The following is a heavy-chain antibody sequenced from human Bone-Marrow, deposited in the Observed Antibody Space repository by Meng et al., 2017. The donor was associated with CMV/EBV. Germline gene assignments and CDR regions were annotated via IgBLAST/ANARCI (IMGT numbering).Heavy chain of an antibody. CDR3: AKDIGYERDAFDI. D-gene: IGHD2-2*01. V-gene: IGHV3-43*01. Sequence: GESLKISCAASGFTFDDYTMHWVRQAPGKGLEWVSLISWDGGSTYYADSVKGRFTISRDNSKNSLYLQRNSLRTEDTALYYCAKDIGYERDAFDIWGQGTMVTVSS. CDR1: GFTFDDYT. CDR2: ISWDGGST. J-gene: IGHJ3*02.